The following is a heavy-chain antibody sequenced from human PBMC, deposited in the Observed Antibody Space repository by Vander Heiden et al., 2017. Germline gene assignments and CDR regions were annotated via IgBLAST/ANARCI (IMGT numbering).Heavy chain of an antibody. CDR1: GYSFTTYW. J-gene: IGHJ4*02. V-gene: IGHV5-51*01. CDR2: MYPGDSDT. CDR3: VRRTGYCNNGVCYFDY. D-gene: IGHD2-8*01. Sequence: EVQLVQSGAEVKKPGESLKISCKGSGYSFTTYWIGWGRQMPGKGLEWMGKMYPGDSDTRYSPSFEGQVTMSADKSSSTAYLQWSSLKASDTAIYYCVRRTGYCNNGVCYFDYWGQGTLVTVSS.